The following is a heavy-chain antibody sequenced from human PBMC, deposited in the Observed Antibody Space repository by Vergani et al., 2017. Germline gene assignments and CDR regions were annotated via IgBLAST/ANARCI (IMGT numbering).Heavy chain of an antibody. D-gene: IGHD3-22*01. J-gene: IGHJ3*01. Sequence: EVDLVESGGGLAQPGGSLRLSCEASGITFWKFGMHWVRQGPGKGLEWVSGISWNSGAVDYADSVRGRFTISRDNAKNSLFLEMNSLRFEDTAVYFCTKGSVYYYDRAGHGYYQYTGFDLGSQGTLVTVSS. CDR1: GITFWKFG. V-gene: IGHV3-9*01. CDR3: TKGSVYYYDRAGHGYYQYTGFDL. CDR2: ISWNSGAV.